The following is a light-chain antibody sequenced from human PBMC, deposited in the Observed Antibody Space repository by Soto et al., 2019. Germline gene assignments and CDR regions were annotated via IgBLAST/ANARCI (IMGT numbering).Light chain of an antibody. CDR3: QQYNIYPFT. V-gene: IGKV1-5*03. J-gene: IGKJ3*01. CDR2: KSS. Sequence: DVQMTQSPLTLSASVGDRVTITCRASEEVRSWLAWYQQKPGKAPKLLIYKSSTLESGVPSRFSGSESGTDFTLTISSLQPEDVATYYCQQYNIYPFTFGPGTKVEVK. CDR1: EEVRSW.